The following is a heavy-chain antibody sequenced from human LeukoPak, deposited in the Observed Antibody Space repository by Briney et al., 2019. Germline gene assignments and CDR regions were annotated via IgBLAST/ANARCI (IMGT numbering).Heavy chain of an antibody. D-gene: IGHD2-2*01. Sequence: GGSLRLSCAASGFTFSSYAMSWVRQAPGEGLEWVSAISGSGGSTFYADSVKGRFTISRDNSKNTLYLQMNSLKAEDTAVYYCAKTGQYQLPLFSEDGGQGTLVTVSS. CDR1: GFTFSSYA. V-gene: IGHV3-23*01. CDR2: ISGSGGST. J-gene: IGHJ4*02. CDR3: AKTGQYQLPLFSED.